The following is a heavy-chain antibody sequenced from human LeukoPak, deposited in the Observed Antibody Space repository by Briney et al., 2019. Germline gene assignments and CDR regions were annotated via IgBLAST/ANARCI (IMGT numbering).Heavy chain of an antibody. J-gene: IGHJ5*02. V-gene: IGHV4-39*01. CDR3: ARGAPRGERLGWFDP. CDR2: IYYSGST. Sequence: SETLSLTCTVSGGSISSSTYYWGWIRQPPGKGLEWLGSIYYSGSTYYNPSLKSRVTISVDTSKNQFSLKLGSVTAEDTAVYYCARGAPRGERLGWFDPWGQGTLVTVSS. CDR1: GGSISSSTYY. D-gene: IGHD1-26*01.